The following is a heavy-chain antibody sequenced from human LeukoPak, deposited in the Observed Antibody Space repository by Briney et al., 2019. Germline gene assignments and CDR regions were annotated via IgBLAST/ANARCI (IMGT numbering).Heavy chain of an antibody. CDR2: FDPEDGET. Sequence: ASVKVSCKVSGYTLTELSMHWVRQAPGKGLEWMGGFDPEDGETIYAQKFQGRVTMTEDTSASTAYMELRSLRSDDTAVYYCARDPLPDYDILTGYSDYWGQGTLVTVSS. CDR3: ARDPLPDYDILTGYSDY. CDR1: GYTLTELS. J-gene: IGHJ4*02. V-gene: IGHV1-24*01. D-gene: IGHD3-9*01.